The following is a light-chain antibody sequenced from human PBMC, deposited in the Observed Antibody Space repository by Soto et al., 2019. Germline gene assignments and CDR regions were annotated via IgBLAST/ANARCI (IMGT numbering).Light chain of an antibody. CDR1: DSDVGGYNY. CDR3: AAWDDSLNAVV. CDR2: EVI. V-gene: IGLV2-14*03. J-gene: IGLJ2*01. Sequence: QSVLTQPASVSGSPGQSITISCTGTDSDVGGYNYVSWYQQHPGKAPKLMIYEVINRPSGVSNRFSGSKSGTSASLAISGLQSEDEADYYCAAWDDSLNAVVFGGGTKVTVL.